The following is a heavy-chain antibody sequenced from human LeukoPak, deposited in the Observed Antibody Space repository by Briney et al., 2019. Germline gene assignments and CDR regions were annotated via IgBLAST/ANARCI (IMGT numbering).Heavy chain of an antibody. Sequence: GGSLRLSCAASGFTFSSHAMSWVRQAPGKGLEWVSSISSGGRNTYYADSVKGRFTISRDNSKNTLFVQMNSLRGDDTAVYYCAKESAAGKRRYFQYYGMDAWGQGTTVTVSS. CDR3: AKESAAGKRRYFQYYGMDA. V-gene: IGHV3-23*01. CDR2: ISSGGRNT. CDR1: GFTFSSHA. J-gene: IGHJ6*02. D-gene: IGHD6-13*01.